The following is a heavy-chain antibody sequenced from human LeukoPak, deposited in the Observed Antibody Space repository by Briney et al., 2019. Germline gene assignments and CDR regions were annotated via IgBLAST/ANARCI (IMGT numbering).Heavy chain of an antibody. D-gene: IGHD5-18*01. CDR2: IFPSGGEI. CDR3: ATYRQVLLPFES. V-gene: IGHV3-23*01. J-gene: IGHJ4*02. Sequence: GGSLRLSCAASGFTFDDYGMSWVRQAPGKGLEWVSSIFPSGGEIHYADSVRGRFTIYRDNSKSILSLQMNSLRAEDTAIYYCATYRQVLLPFESWGQGTLVTVSS. CDR1: GFTFDDYG.